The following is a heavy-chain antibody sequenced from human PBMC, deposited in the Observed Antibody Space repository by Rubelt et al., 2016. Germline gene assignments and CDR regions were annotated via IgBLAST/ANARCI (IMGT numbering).Heavy chain of an antibody. V-gene: IGHV4-34*01. J-gene: IGHJ4*02. CDR3: ARGLDNHGY. CDR2: INHSGST. CDR1: GGSFSGYY. Sequence: QVQLQQWGAGLLKPSETLSLTCAVYGGSFSGYYWSWIRQPPGKGLEWIGEINHSGSTNYNPSLKSRVTISVDTSKNQVALKLSSVTAADTAVYYCARGLDNHGYWGQGTLVTVSS.